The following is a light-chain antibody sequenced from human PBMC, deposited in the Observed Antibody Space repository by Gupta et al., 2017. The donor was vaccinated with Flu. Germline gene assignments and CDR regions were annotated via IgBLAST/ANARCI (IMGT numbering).Light chain of an antibody. CDR2: AAS. J-gene: IGKJ2*01. CDR3: LQDYNYPLT. Sequence: GDRVTITCRASQGIRNDLGWYQQKPGKAPKLLIYAASSLQSGVPSRFSGSGSGTDFTLTISSLQPEDFATYYCLQDYNYPLTFGQGTKLEIK. V-gene: IGKV1-6*01. CDR1: QGIRND.